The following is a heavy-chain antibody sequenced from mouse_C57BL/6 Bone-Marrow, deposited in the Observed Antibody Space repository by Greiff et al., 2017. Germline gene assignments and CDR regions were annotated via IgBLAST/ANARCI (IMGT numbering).Heavy chain of an antibody. CDR1: GYTFTSYW. CDR2: IDPSDSYT. J-gene: IGHJ1*03. Sequence: QVQLQQPGAELVMPGASVKLSCKASGYTFTSYWMHWVKQRPGQGLEWIGEIDPSDSYTNYNQKFKGKSTLTVDKSSSTAYMQLSSLTSEDSAVYYCASDYYGSSYWYFDVWGTGTTVTVSS. V-gene: IGHV1-69*01. D-gene: IGHD1-1*01. CDR3: ASDYYGSSYWYFDV.